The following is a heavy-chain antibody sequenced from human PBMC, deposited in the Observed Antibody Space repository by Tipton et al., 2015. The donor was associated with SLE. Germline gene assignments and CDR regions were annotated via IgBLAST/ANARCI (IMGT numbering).Heavy chain of an antibody. D-gene: IGHD3-10*01. CDR3: ARDHLPGGYYYYMDV. V-gene: IGHV4-4*02. CDR1: GDSISTSKG. CDR2: IYHSGNT. J-gene: IGHJ6*03. Sequence: TLSLTCAVSGDSISTSKGWSWVRQPPGKGLEWIGEIYHSGNTNYNPSLKSRVTISVDKSKNHFSLRLTSVTAADTAVYYCARDHLPGGYYYYMDVWGKGTTVTVSS.